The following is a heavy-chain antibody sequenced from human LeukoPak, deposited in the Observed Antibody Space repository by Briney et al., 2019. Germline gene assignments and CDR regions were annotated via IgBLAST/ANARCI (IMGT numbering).Heavy chain of an antibody. Sequence: GGSLRLSCAASGFTFSSYAMTWVRQAPGKALEWVSVISGSGGSTYYADAVKGRFTIAGDNSKNTLYPQMNSLRAEDTAVYYCAKAPAGAAAAYYYFGMDVWGQGTTVTVS. CDR2: ISGSGGST. D-gene: IGHD6-13*01. V-gene: IGHV3-23*01. J-gene: IGHJ6*02. CDR1: GFTFSSYA. CDR3: AKAPAGAAAAYYYFGMDV.